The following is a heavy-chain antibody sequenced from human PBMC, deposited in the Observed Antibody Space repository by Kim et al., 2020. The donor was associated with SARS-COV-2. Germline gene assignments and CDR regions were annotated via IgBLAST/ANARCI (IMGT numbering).Heavy chain of an antibody. CDR2: VNPFGST. CDR1: GGSLGGHY. J-gene: IGHJ5*02. D-gene: IGHD1-1*01. V-gene: IGHV4-34*01. CDR3: ARVTGTTNWFDP. Sequence: SETLSLTCAVNGGSLGGHYWSWIRQSPQKGLEWIGDVNPFGSTTYNSSLKGRVTVSVDSSKNEFSLKLTSLTAADWGVYYCARVTGTTNWFDPWSQGTLV.